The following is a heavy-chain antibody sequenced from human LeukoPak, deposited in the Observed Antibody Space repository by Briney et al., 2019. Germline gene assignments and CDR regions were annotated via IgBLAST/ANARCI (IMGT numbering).Heavy chain of an antibody. Sequence: PSETLSLTCTVSGGSISSYYWSWIRQPPGKGLEWIGYIYYSGSTYYNPSLKSRVTISVDTSKNQFSLKLSSVTAADTAVYYCARNIVVVPAANNWFDPWGQGTLVTVSS. V-gene: IGHV4-59*08. CDR3: ARNIVVVPAANNWFDP. J-gene: IGHJ5*02. CDR1: GGSISSYY. CDR2: IYYSGST. D-gene: IGHD2-2*01.